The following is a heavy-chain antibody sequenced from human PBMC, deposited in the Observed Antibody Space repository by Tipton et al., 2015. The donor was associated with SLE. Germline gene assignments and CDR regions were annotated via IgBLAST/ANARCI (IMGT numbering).Heavy chain of an antibody. J-gene: IGHJ4*02. CDR2: IYYSGST. CDR3: ARDLGRLYFDY. D-gene: IGHD3-16*01. V-gene: IGHV4-59*01. Sequence: TLSLTCTVSGGSISSYYWSWIRQPPGKGLEWIGYIYYSGSTNYKPSLKSRVTISVDTSKNQFSLKLSSVTAAGTAVYYCARDLGRLYFDYWGQGTLVTVSS. CDR1: GGSISSYY.